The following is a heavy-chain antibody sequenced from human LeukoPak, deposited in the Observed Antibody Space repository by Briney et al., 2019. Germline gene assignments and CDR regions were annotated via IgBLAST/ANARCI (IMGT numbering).Heavy chain of an antibody. Sequence: GESLKISRKGSGYSFSSYWIAWVRQMPGKGLEWMGIIFPGDSDPKYSPSFQGQVTISADKSISTAYLQWSSLKASDTAIYYCAREFGSGSYYNLGYWGQGTLVTVSS. CDR1: GYSFSSYW. CDR3: AREFGSGSYYNLGY. J-gene: IGHJ4*02. V-gene: IGHV5-51*01. D-gene: IGHD3-10*01. CDR2: IFPGDSDP.